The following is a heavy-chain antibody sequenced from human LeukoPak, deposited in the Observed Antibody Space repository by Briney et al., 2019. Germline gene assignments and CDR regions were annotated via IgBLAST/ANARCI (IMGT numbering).Heavy chain of an antibody. J-gene: IGHJ6*02. Sequence: GGSLRLSCAASGFTLSSHAMGWVRQAPGKGLEWVSSIIANGGSTYYGDSVKGRFTISRDNSKNTLYLQMNSLRAEDTAVYYCAKDGGGSLEWLPPMDVWGQGTMVTVS. CDR2: IIANGGST. CDR1: GFTLSSHA. CDR3: AKDGGGSLEWLPPMDV. D-gene: IGHD3-3*01. V-gene: IGHV3-23*01.